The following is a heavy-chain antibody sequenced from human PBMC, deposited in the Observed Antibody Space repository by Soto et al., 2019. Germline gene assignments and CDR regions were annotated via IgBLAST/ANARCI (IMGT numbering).Heavy chain of an antibody. D-gene: IGHD5-12*01. CDR2: ISSSSSYI. CDR1: GFTFSSYS. V-gene: IGHV3-21*01. J-gene: IGHJ6*02. Sequence: PGGSLRLSCAASGFTFSSYSMNWVRQAPGKGLEWVSSISSSSSYIYYADSVKGRFTISRDNAKNSLYLQMNSLRAEDTAVYYCARDTADSGGFLSYYYYYGMDVWGQGTTITVSS. CDR3: ARDTADSGGFLSYYYYYGMDV.